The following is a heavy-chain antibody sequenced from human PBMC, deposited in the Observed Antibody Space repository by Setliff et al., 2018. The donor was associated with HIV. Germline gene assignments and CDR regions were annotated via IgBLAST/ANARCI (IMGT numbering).Heavy chain of an antibody. J-gene: IGHJ4*02. CDR2: IYTSGTT. D-gene: IGHD2-8*02. Sequence: SETLSLTCFVSGISISGHLGGWIRQPPGKGLEWIGYIYTSGTTEYNPSLDSRVTISVDTSRDQFSLNLRSVTAADTSLYFCARLIHTGLLYFDYWGLGMLVTVSS. CDR3: ARLIHTGLLYFDY. V-gene: IGHV4-4*09. CDR1: GISISGHL.